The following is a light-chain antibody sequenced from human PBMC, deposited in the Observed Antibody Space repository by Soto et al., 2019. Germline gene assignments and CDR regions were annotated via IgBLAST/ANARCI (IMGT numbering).Light chain of an antibody. Sequence: QSALTQPASVSGSPGQSITISCTGTSSDVGGHNSVSWYQQHPGKAPKLMIYNVSNRPSGVSNRFSGSKSGNTASLTISGLLAEDEADYYCTSCTSSSTYVFGAGTKLTVL. CDR3: TSCTSSSTYV. V-gene: IGLV2-14*01. J-gene: IGLJ1*01. CDR1: SSDVGGHNS. CDR2: NVS.